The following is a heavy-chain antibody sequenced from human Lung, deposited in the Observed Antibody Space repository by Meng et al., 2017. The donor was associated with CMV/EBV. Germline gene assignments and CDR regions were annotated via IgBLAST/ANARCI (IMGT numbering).Heavy chain of an antibody. D-gene: IGHD2-2*01. CDR1: GGTFSSYA. Sequence: SVXVSCKASGGTFSSYAISWVRQAPGQGLEWMGGIIPIFGTANYAQKFQGRVTITTDESTSTAYMELSSLRSEDTAVYYCAREGGCSSTSCYYYHGMDVWGQGTTVTVSS. V-gene: IGHV1-69*05. CDR2: IIPIFGTA. CDR3: AREGGCSSTSCYYYHGMDV. J-gene: IGHJ6*02.